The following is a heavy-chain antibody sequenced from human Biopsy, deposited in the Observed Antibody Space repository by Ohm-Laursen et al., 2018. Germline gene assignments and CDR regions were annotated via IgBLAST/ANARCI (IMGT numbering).Heavy chain of an antibody. CDR3: ARTPILIVSAGLVYQHRRHLQGMDV. CDR2: VDWDDYK. D-gene: IGHD6-13*01. V-gene: IGHV2-70*11. Sequence: TQTLTLTCSFSGFSLSARGMCVRWIRQAPGKALEWLARVDWDDYKDYSASLQTKLSISKDTSNDQVVLTVNNVDPADTATYYCARTPILIVSAGLVYQHRRHLQGMDVWGQGIAVTVS. CDR1: GFSLSARGMC. J-gene: IGHJ6*02.